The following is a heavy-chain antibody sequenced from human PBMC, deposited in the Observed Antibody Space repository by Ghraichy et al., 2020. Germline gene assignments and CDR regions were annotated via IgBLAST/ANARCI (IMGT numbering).Heavy chain of an antibody. V-gene: IGHV3-21*06. CDR1: GLTFSNYN. Sequence: LSLTCAASGLTFSNYNMNCVRQAPGNGLEWVSSITTSSGSISYADSVKGRFTISRDNAKNSLYLQMHSLRAEDTAVYYCMSETHYWGQGTLVTVSS. CDR2: ITTSSGSI. CDR3: MSETHY. J-gene: IGHJ4*02.